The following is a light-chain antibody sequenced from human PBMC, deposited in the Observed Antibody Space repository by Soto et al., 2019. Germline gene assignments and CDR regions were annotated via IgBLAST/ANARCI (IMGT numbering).Light chain of an antibody. Sequence: DIQITQSPSSVSASVGDRVTITCLSSQAIDSWLAWYQQKPVEAPKLLIFTGSLLHSGVPPRFSGSGSGTDFTLTISSLQPEDFATYYCQQTLSFPPTFGQGTKVDIK. V-gene: IGKV1-12*01. J-gene: IGKJ1*01. CDR3: QQTLSFPPT. CDR1: QAIDSW. CDR2: TGS.